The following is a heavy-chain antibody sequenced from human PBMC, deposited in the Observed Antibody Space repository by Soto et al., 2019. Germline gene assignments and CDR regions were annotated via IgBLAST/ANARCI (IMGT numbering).Heavy chain of an antibody. CDR3: VRLSDSISSTSWGYYYMDV. CDR1: GGSISSSSYY. Sequence: PSETLSLTCTVSGGSISSSSYYWGWIRQPPGKGLEWIGSIYYSGSTYYNPSLKSRVTISVDTSKNQFSLKLSSVTAADTAVYYCVRLSDSISSTSWGYYYMDVWGKGTTVTVSS. J-gene: IGHJ6*03. CDR2: IYYSGST. D-gene: IGHD2-2*01. V-gene: IGHV4-39*01.